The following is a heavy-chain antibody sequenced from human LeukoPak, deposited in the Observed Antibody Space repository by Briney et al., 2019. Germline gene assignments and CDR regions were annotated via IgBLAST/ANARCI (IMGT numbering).Heavy chain of an antibody. V-gene: IGHV3-33*01. CDR1: GFTFSSYG. J-gene: IGHJ4*02. CDR3: ARDGDYYGSGSYYAPGVDY. D-gene: IGHD3-10*01. CDR2: IWYDGSNK. Sequence: GGSLRLSCAASGFTFSSYGMHWVRQAPGKGLEWVAVIWYDGSNKYYADSVKGRFTISRDNSKNTLYLQMNSLRAEDTAVYYCARDGDYYGSGSYYAPGVDYWGQGTLVTVSS.